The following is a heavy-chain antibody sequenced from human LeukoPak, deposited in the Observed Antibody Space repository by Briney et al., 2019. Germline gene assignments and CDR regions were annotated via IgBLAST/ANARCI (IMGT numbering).Heavy chain of an antibody. V-gene: IGHV3-23*01. J-gene: IGHJ6*02. CDR3: AKGGGLGSSGWYGESYYYGMDV. Sequence: GGSLRLFCAASGFTFSSYAMRWVRQAPGKGLEWVSAISGSGGSTYYADSVKGRFTISRDNSKNTLYLQMNSLRAEDTAVYYYAKGGGLGSSGWYGESYYYGMDVWGQGTTVTVSS. CDR2: ISGSGGST. CDR1: GFTFSSYA. D-gene: IGHD6-19*01.